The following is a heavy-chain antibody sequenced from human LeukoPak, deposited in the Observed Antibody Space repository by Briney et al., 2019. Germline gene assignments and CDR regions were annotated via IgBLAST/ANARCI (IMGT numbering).Heavy chain of an antibody. D-gene: IGHD1-26*01. CDR2: ISYDGSNK. J-gene: IGHJ4*02. CDR3: ARDEWRTGAGATLFDY. V-gene: IGHV3-30*04. CDR1: GFTFSSYA. Sequence: GGSLRLSCAASGFTFSSYAMHWVRQAPGKGLEWVAVISYDGSNKYYADSVKGRFTIPRDNSKNTLYLQMNSLRAEDTAVYYCARDEWRTGAGATLFDYWGQGTLVTVSS.